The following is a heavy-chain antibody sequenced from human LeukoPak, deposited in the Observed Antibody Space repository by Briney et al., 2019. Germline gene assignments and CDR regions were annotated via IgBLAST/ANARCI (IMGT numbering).Heavy chain of an antibody. Sequence: ASVKVSCKASGYTFTSYGISWVRQAPGQGLEWMGWISAYNGNTNYAQKLQGRVTTTTDTSTSTAYMELRSLRSDDTAVYYCARDSIVATIHYFDYWGQGTLVTVSS. CDR1: GYTFTSYG. D-gene: IGHD5-12*01. V-gene: IGHV1-18*01. J-gene: IGHJ4*02. CDR2: ISAYNGNT. CDR3: ARDSIVATIHYFDY.